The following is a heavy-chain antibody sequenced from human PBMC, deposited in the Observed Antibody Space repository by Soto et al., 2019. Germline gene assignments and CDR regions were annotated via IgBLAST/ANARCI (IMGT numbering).Heavy chain of an antibody. D-gene: IGHD3-22*01. V-gene: IGHV1-69*02. CDR3: ATERTYYYDSSGYFRAFDI. CDR2: IIPILGIA. Sequence: SVKVSCKASGGTFSSYTISWVRQAPGQGLEWMGRIIPILGIANYAQKFQGRVTITEDKSTNTAYMELSSLRSEDTAVYYCATERTYYYDSSGYFRAFDIWGQGTMVTVSS. CDR1: GGTFSSYT. J-gene: IGHJ3*02.